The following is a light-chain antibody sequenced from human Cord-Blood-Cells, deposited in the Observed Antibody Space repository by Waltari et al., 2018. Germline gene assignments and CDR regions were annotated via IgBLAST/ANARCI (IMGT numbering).Light chain of an antibody. V-gene: IGLV2-14*01. CDR2: DVS. Sequence: QSALTQPASVSGPPGQSITISCTGTSSDVGGYNYVSWYQQHPGKAPKLMIYDVSNRPSGVSNRFSVSKSGNTASLTISGLQAEDEADYYCSSYTSSSTLVFGTGTKVTVL. CDR1: SSDVGGYNY. J-gene: IGLJ1*01. CDR3: SSYTSSSTLV.